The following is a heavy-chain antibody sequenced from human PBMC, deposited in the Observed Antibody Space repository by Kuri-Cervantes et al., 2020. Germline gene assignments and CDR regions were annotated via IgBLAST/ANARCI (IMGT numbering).Heavy chain of an antibody. CDR3: AGDLFPYSGAGY. CDR2: INHSGST. J-gene: IGHJ4*02. CDR1: GGSFSGYY. D-gene: IGHD3-10*01. Sequence: GSLRLSCAVYGGSFSGYYWCWIRQPPGTGLEWVGEINHSGSTNYNPSLKSRVTISVDTSKNQFSLKLSSVTAADTAVYYCAGDLFPYSGAGYWGQGTLVTVSS. V-gene: IGHV4-34*01.